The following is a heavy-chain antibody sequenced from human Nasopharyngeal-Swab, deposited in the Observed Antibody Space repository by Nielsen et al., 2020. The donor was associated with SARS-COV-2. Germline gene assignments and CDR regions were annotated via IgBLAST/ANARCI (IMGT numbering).Heavy chain of an antibody. CDR1: GFTFSDFY. D-gene: IGHD2-2*01. V-gene: IGHV3-11*04. CDR2: ISTSGSTR. Sequence: GGSLRLSCAASGFTFSDFYMTWIRRSPRKGLEWISYISTSGSTRYHADSVKGRFTISRDNAKNSLSLQMNSLRAEDTAVYYCARYCSTTSCPRGFDYWGQGTLVTVSS. J-gene: IGHJ4*02. CDR3: ARYCSTTSCPRGFDY.